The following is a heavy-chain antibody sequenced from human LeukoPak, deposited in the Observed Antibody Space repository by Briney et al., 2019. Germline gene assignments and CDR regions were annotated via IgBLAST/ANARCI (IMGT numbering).Heavy chain of an antibody. CDR1: GGSFSGYY. CDR3: ARSTVTTPWFDP. V-gene: IGHV4-34*01. Sequence: SETLSLTCAVYGGSFSGYYWSWIRQSPGKGLEWIGEINHSGSTNYDPSLKSRVTISVDTSKNQFSLKLSSVTAADTAVYYCARSTVTTPWFDPWGQGTLVTVFS. J-gene: IGHJ5*02. D-gene: IGHD4-17*01. CDR2: INHSGST.